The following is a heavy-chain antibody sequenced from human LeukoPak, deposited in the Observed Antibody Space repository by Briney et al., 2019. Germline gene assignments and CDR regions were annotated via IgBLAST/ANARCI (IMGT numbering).Heavy chain of an antibody. CDR2: IHFDGINK. D-gene: IGHD3-3*01. Sequence: GGSLRLSCVASGFTFSSFGLHWVRQAPGKGLEWVAFIHFDGINKYYADSVKGRFTISRDNSKNTLYLQMNSLRADDAAVYYCAKNRDFWNGPCDFDYWGQGTLVTVSS. V-gene: IGHV3-30*02. CDR1: GFTFSSFG. J-gene: IGHJ4*02. CDR3: AKNRDFWNGPCDFDY.